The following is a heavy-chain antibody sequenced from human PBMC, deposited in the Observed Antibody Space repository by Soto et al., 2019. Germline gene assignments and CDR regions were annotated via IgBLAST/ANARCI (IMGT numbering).Heavy chain of an antibody. CDR1: GFTFSSYA. J-gene: IGHJ4*02. D-gene: IGHD1-26*01. CDR2: VSGSGGST. CDR3: AKGTGFSPATYGDY. V-gene: IGHV3-23*01. Sequence: PGGSLRLSCAASGFTFSSYAMSWVRQAPGKGLEWVSGVSGSGGSTDYADSVKGRFTISRDNSKNTLYLQMNSLRAEDTALYYCAKGTGFSPATYGDYWGQGTLVTVSS.